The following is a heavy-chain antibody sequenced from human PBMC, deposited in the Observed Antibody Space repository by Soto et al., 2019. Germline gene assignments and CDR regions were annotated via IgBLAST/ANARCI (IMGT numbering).Heavy chain of an antibody. V-gene: IGHV1-69*02. CDR1: GGTFSSYT. D-gene: IGHD3-22*01. J-gene: IGHJ6*02. CDR2: IIPILGIA. Sequence: QVQLVQSGAEVKKPGSSVKVSCKASGGTFSSYTISWVRQAPGQGLEWMGRIIPILGIANYAQKFQGRVTITADKSTSTAYMELSSLRSEDTAVYYCARTHWYDSSGYSGYYYYGMDVWGQGTTVTVSS. CDR3: ARTHWYDSSGYSGYYYYGMDV.